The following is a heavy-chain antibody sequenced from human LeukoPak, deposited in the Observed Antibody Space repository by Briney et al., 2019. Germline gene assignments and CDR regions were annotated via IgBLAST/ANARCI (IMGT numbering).Heavy chain of an antibody. CDR2: INWNGGST. CDR3: ASDGSGSWGYMDV. D-gene: IGHD3-10*01. V-gene: IGHV3-20*04. J-gene: IGHJ6*03. CDR1: GLTFDDYG. Sequence: GGSLRLSCAASGLTFDDYGMSWVRQAPGKGLEWVSGINWNGGSTGYADSVKGRFTISRDNAKNSLYLQMNSLRAEDTALYYCASDGSGSWGYMDVWGKGTTVTVSS.